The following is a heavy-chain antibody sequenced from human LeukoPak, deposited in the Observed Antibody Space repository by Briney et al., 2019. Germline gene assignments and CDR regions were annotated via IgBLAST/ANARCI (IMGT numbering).Heavy chain of an antibody. D-gene: IGHD3-10*01. CDR3: ARGPINYYLNWFDP. CDR1: GGSFSGYY. Sequence: SETLSLTCAVYGGSFSGYYWSWIRQPPGMGLEWIEEINHSGSTNYNPSLKSRVTISVDTSKNQFSLKLSSVTAADTDVYYCARGPINYYLNWFDPWGQGTLVTVSS. J-gene: IGHJ5*02. V-gene: IGHV4-34*01. CDR2: INHSGST.